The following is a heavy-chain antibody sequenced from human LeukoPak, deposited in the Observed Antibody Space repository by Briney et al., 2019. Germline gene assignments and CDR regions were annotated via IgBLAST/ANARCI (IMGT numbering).Heavy chain of an antibody. CDR1: GGSFSGYY. Sequence: SETLSLTCAVYGGSFSGYYWSWIRQPPGKGLEWIGEINHSGSTNYNPTLKSRVTISVDTSKNQFSLKLSSVTAADTAVYYCARVAPYIVVVVAATRVGAFDIWGQGTMVTVSS. CDR3: ARVAPYIVVVVAATRVGAFDI. D-gene: IGHD2-15*01. CDR2: INHSGST. J-gene: IGHJ3*02. V-gene: IGHV4-34*01.